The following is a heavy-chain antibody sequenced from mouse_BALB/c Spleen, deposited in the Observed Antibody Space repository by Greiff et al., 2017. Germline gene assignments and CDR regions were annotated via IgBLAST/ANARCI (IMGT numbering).Heavy chain of an antibody. Sequence: LVESGAELVRPGSSVKISCKASGYAFSSYWMNWVKQRPGQGLEWIGQIYPGDGDTNYNGKFKGKATLTADKSSSTAYMQLSSLTAEDSAVYFCARHYYGYDVDWYFEVWGAGTTVTVSS. CDR2: IYPGDGDT. J-gene: IGHJ1*01. D-gene: IGHD2-2*01. CDR3: ARHYYGYDVDWYFEV. CDR1: GYAFSSYW. V-gene: IGHV1-80*01.